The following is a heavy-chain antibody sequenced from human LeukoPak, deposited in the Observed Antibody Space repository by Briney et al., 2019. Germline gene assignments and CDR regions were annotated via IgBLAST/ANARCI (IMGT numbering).Heavy chain of an antibody. Sequence: GGSLRLSCAASGFTFDDYAMHWVRQAPGKGLEWVSGISWNSGSIGYADSVKGRFTISRDNAKNSLYPQMNSLRAEDTALYYCAKETGYFDYWGQGTLVTVSS. CDR2: ISWNSGSI. V-gene: IGHV3-9*01. CDR1: GFTFDDYA. CDR3: AKETGYFDY. J-gene: IGHJ4*02.